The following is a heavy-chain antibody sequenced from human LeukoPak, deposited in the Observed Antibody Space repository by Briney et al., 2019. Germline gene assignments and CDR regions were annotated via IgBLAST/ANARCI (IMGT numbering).Heavy chain of an antibody. J-gene: IGHJ6*03. D-gene: IGHD6-13*01. Sequence: LPGGSLRLSCAASGFTVSSNYMSWVRQAPGKGLEWVSVIYSGGSTYYADSVKGRFTISRDNSKNTLYLQMNSLRAEGTAVYYCARDSWEIAAAGTGPGTHQNYYYYYMDVWGKGTTVTVSS. V-gene: IGHV3-53*01. CDR3: ARDSWEIAAAGTGPGTHQNYYYYYMDV. CDR1: GFTVSSNY. CDR2: IYSGGST.